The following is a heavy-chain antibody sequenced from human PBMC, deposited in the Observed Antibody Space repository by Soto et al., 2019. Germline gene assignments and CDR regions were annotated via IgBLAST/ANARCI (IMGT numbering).Heavy chain of an antibody. CDR3: AKVTRVSGTTREYYGMDV. V-gene: IGHV3-23*01. D-gene: IGHD1-20*01. Sequence: EVQLLESGGGLVQPGGSLRLSCAASGFTVSSNAMSWVRQAPGKGLEWVSGISGSSGSTYNAESVKGRFTVSRDNSKNTLYPQINSLRAEDTALYYCAKVTRVSGTTREYYGMDVWGQGTTVTVSS. CDR1: GFTVSSNA. CDR2: ISGSSGST. J-gene: IGHJ6*02.